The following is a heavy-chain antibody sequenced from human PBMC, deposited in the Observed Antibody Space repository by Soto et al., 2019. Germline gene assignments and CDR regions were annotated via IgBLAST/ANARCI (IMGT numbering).Heavy chain of an antibody. CDR1: GYTFNSCY. CDR3: ARDPVVAAGTGLMDY. J-gene: IGHJ4*02. CDR2: IIPSGGRT. V-gene: IGHV1-46*02. D-gene: IGHD6-13*01. Sequence: ASLNVSCKASGYTFNSCYMHWVRQAPGQGTEWMGIIIPSGGRTSYAQNTQGRVTMTRHTSTSTGYMQISSLRAEDTAVYYCARDPVVAAGTGLMDYWGQGTLVTVSS.